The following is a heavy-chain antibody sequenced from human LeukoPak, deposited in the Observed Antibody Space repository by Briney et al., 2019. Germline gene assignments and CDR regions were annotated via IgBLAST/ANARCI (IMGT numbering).Heavy chain of an antibody. J-gene: IGHJ6*03. Sequence: SETLSLTCAVYGGSFSGYYWSWIRQPPGEGLEWIGEINHSGSTNYNPSLKSRVTISVDTSKNQFSLKLSSVTAADTAVYYCARGPGGSYLRRYMDVWGKGTTVTVSS. D-gene: IGHD1-26*01. CDR2: INHSGST. CDR1: GGSFSGYY. CDR3: ARGPGGSYLRRYMDV. V-gene: IGHV4-34*01.